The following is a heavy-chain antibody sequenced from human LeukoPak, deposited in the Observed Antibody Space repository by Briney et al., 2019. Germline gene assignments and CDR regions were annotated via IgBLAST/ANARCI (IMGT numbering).Heavy chain of an antibody. D-gene: IGHD6-13*01. CDR2: IYSGGST. CDR3: ARAPSAAGTEAFDY. Sequence: GGSLRLSCAASGFTVSSNYMSWVRQAPGKGLEGVSVIYSGGSTYYADSVKGRFTISRDSAKNSLYLQMNSLRAEDTAVYYCARAPSAAGTEAFDYWGQGTLVTVSS. J-gene: IGHJ4*02. V-gene: IGHV3-53*01. CDR1: GFTVSSNY.